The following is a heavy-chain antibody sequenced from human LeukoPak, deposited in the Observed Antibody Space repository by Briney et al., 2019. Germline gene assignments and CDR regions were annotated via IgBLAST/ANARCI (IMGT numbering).Heavy chain of an antibody. CDR1: GGTFSSYA. Sequence: GASVKVSCKASGGTFSSYAISWVRQAPGQGLEWMGRIIPILGIANYAQKFQGRVTITADKSTSAAYMELSSLRSEDTAVYYCARVRKYYGSGSYSASGYYYYGMDVWGQGTTVTVSS. CDR2: IIPILGIA. D-gene: IGHD3-10*01. V-gene: IGHV1-69*04. CDR3: ARVRKYYGSGSYSASGYYYYGMDV. J-gene: IGHJ6*02.